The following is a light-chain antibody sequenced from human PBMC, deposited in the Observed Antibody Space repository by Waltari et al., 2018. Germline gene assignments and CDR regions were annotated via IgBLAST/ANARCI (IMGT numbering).Light chain of an antibody. CDR3: YSYAGGRV. CDR1: SSDVGSSNL. Sequence: QSALTQPASVSGSPGQSITISCTGSSSDVGSSNLVSWYLQHPGKAPKLIIYEVTKRPSGVSKRFSGSKSGNTASLTISGLQAEDEADYYCYSYAGGRVFGTGTKVTVL. V-gene: IGLV2-23*02. CDR2: EVT. J-gene: IGLJ1*01.